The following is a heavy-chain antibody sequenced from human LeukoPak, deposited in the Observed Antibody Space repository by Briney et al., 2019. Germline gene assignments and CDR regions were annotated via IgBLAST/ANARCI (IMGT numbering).Heavy chain of an antibody. CDR3: ARHTAYRAAFDI. J-gene: IGHJ3*02. CDR2: IYHSGST. D-gene: IGHD1-14*01. CDR1: GGSISSYY. V-gene: IGHV4-59*08. Sequence: SETLSLTCTVSGGSISSYYWSWIRQPPGKGLGWIGYIYHSGSTNYNPSLKSRVTISVDTSKNQFSLKLSSVTAADTAVYYCARHTAYRAAFDIWGQGTLVTVSS.